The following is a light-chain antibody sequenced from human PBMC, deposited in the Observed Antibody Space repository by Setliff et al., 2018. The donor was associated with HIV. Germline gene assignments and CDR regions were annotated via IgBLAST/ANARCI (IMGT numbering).Light chain of an antibody. V-gene: IGLV1-40*01. CDR2: GNS. CDR1: SSNIGAGYD. J-gene: IGLJ1*01. CDR3: QSYDSSLTGSYV. Sequence: VLTQPPSVSGAPGQRVTISCTGSSSNIGAGYDVHWYQQLPGTAPKLLIYGNSNRPSGVPDRFSGSKSGTSASLAITGLQAEDEADYYCQSYDSSLTGSYVFGTGTKVTVL.